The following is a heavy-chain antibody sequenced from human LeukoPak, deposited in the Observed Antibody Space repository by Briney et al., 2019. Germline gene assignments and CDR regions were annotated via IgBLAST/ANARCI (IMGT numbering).Heavy chain of an antibody. J-gene: IGHJ4*01. D-gene: IGHD3-3*01. CDR1: GGSISSYY. V-gene: IGHV4-59*12. CDR2: IYYSGST. Sequence: SETLSLTCTVSGGSISSYYWSWIRQPPGKGLEWIWYIYYSGSTNYNPSLKSGVTISVDTSKNQFSLKLSSVTAADTAVYYCARTYFDFWSGRNYFAFWGPGSLVIVSS. CDR3: ARTYFDFWSGRNYFAF.